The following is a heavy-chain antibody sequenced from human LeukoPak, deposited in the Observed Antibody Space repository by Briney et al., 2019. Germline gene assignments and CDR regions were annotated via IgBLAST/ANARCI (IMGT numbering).Heavy chain of an antibody. V-gene: IGHV1-69*05. CDR2: IIPIFGTA. D-gene: IGHD3-9*01. CDR3: ARERGSLRYFDWSYASYYFDY. J-gene: IGHJ4*02. CDR1: GGTFSSYA. Sequence: GASVKVSCKACGGTFSSYAISWVRQAPGQGLEWMGRIIPIFGTANYAQKFQGRVTITTDESTSTAYMELSSLRSEDTAVYYCARERGSLRYFDWSYASYYFDYWGQGTLVTVSS.